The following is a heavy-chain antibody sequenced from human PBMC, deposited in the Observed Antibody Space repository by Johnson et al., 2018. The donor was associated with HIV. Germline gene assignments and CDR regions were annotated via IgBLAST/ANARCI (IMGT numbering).Heavy chain of an antibody. CDR1: GITVGTNY. J-gene: IGHJ3*01. CDR3: AREGRDLVTRGSFDV. CDR2: IFSVGDV. Sequence: VQLVESGGGLVQPGGSLRLSCAASGITVGTNYMSWVRQAPGKGLEWVSVIFSVGDVYYADSVKGRFPIPRDNSKTMVYLQLNSLRLEDTAVYYCAREGRDLVTRGSFDVWGQGTVVTVSS. V-gene: IGHV3-66*02. D-gene: IGHD3-9*01.